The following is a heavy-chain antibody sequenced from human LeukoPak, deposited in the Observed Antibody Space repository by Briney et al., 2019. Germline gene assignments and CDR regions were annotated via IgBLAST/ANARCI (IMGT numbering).Heavy chain of an antibody. D-gene: IGHD3-22*01. CDR3: ARAISDSSGYYYGYYFDY. J-gene: IGHJ4*02. CDR1: GGSISSYY. V-gene: IGHV4-59*01. Sequence: SETLSLTCTVSGGSISSYYRSWIRQPPGKGLEWIGYIYYSGSTNYNPSLKSRVTISVDTSKNQFSLKLSSVTAADTAVYYCARAISDSSGYYYGYYFDYWGQGTLVTVSS. CDR2: IYYSGST.